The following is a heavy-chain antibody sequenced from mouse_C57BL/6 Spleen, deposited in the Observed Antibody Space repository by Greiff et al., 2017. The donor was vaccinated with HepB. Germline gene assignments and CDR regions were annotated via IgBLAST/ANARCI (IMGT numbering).Heavy chain of an antibody. CDR2: ISSGGSYT. V-gene: IGHV5-6*01. CDR3: ARQEDYYGSISRWYFDV. J-gene: IGHJ1*03. CDR1: GFTFSSYG. Sequence: EVQRVESGGDLVKPGGSLKLSCAASGFTFSSYGMSWVRQTPDKRLEWVATISSGGSYTYYPDSVKGRFTISRDNAKNTLYLQMSSLKSEDTAMYYCARQEDYYGSISRWYFDVWGTGTTVTVSS. D-gene: IGHD1-1*01.